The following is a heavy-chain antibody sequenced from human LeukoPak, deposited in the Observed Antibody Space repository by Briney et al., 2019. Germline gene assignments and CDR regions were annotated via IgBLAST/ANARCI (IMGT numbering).Heavy chain of an antibody. J-gene: IGHJ3*02. V-gene: IGHV4-34*01. D-gene: IGHD1-26*01. Sequence: SETLSLTCAVYGGSFSGYYWSWIRQPPGKGLEWIGEINHSGSTNYNPSLKSRVTISVDTSKNQFSLKLSSVTAADTAVYYCASGSYGAFDIWGQGIMVTVSS. CDR1: GGSFSGYY. CDR3: ASGSYGAFDI. CDR2: INHSGST.